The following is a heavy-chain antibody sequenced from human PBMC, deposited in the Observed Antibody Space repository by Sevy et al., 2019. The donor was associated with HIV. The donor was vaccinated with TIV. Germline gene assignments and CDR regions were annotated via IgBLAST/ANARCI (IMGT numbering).Heavy chain of an antibody. CDR1: GGSISSYF. D-gene: IGHD1-1*01. Sequence: SETLSLTCSVSGGSISSYFWTWVRQSPGKGLEWIGNIYFTGNTDYGPSLKSRVTLSLDTSKSQFCLTLKSVTAADTAIYFCARDSTTRPRVLDYWGQGTLVTVSS. J-gene: IGHJ4*02. CDR3: ARDSTTRPRVLDY. V-gene: IGHV4-59*01. CDR2: IYFTGNT.